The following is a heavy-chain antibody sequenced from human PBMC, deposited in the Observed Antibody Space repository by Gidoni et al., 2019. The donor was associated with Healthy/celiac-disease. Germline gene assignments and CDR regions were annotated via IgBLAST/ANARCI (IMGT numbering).Heavy chain of an antibody. D-gene: IGHD3-22*01. V-gene: IGHV1-69*01. CDR2: IIPILGTA. J-gene: IGHJ4*02. CDR1: EGTFSSYA. CDR3: AREEGSAYYYDSSGYRY. Sequence: QVQLVQSGAEVKKPGSSVKVSCKASEGTFSSYAISWVRQAPGQGLEWMGGIIPILGTANYAQKFQGRVTITADESTSTAYMELSSLRSEDTAVYYCAREEGSAYYYDSSGYRYWGQGTLVTVSS.